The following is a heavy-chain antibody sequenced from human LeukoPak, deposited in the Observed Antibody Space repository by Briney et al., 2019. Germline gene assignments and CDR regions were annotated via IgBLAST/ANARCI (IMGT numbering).Heavy chain of an antibody. J-gene: IGHJ6*02. CDR3: ARGRYYGMDV. CDR1: GFTFTSYW. V-gene: IGHV3-74*01. CDR2: VNSDGSST. Sequence: GGSLRLSCAASGFTFTSYWMHWVRQAPGKGLVWVSRVNSDGSSTTYADSVKGRFTISRDNAKNALYLQMNSLRAEDTAVYYCARGRYYGMDVWGQGTTVTVSS.